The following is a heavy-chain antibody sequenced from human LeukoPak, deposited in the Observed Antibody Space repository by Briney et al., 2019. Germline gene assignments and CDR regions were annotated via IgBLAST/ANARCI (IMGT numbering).Heavy chain of an antibody. Sequence: GGSLRLSCAASGFAFSSYGMHWVRQAPGKGLEWVAVISYDGSNKYYADSVKGRFTISRDNAKNSLYLQMNSLRAEDTALYYCAKGSDFWSGSIWGQGTMVTVSS. CDR2: ISYDGSNK. CDR1: GFAFSSYG. CDR3: AKGSDFWSGSI. D-gene: IGHD3-3*01. V-gene: IGHV3-30*18. J-gene: IGHJ3*02.